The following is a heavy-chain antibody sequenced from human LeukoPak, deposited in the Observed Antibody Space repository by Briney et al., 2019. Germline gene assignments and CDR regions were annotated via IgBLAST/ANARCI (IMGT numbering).Heavy chain of an antibody. D-gene: IGHD5-24*01. Sequence: PSQTLSLTCTVSGGSISSGSYYWRWLRQPAGKGLEWIGRIYTSGSTYYNPSLKSRVTISVDTSKNQFSLKLSSVTAADTAVYYCASRGSLEMATIWGFFDAFDIWGQGTMVTVSS. J-gene: IGHJ3*02. V-gene: IGHV4-61*02. CDR3: ASRGSLEMATIWGFFDAFDI. CDR1: GGSISSGSYY. CDR2: IYTSGST.